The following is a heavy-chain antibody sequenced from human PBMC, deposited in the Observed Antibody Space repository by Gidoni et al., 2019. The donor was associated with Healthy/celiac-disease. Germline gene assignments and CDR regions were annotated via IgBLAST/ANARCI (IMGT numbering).Heavy chain of an antibody. CDR1: GGSISSYY. Sequence: QVQLQESGPGLVKPSETLSLTCTVSGGSISSYYWSWIRQPPGKGLEWIGYIYYSGSTNYNPSLKSRVTISVDTSKNQFSLKLSSVTAADTAVYYCARESSPRGGGPWFDPWGQGTLVTVSS. CDR3: ARESSPRGGGPWFDP. D-gene: IGHD3-16*01. CDR2: IYYSGST. J-gene: IGHJ5*02. V-gene: IGHV4-59*01.